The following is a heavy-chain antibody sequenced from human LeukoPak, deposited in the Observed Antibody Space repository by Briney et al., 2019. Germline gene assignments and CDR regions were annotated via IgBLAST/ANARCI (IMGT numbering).Heavy chain of an antibody. J-gene: IGHJ3*02. Sequence: GGSLRLSCAASGFTFSSYGMHWVRQAPGKGLEWVAVISSDGGNKYYADSVKGRFTISRDNSKNTLYLQMNSLRAEDTAVYYCASWTTVVTPHAFDIWGQGTMVTVSS. CDR2: ISSDGGNK. CDR3: ASWTTVVTPHAFDI. D-gene: IGHD4-23*01. V-gene: IGHV3-30*03. CDR1: GFTFSSYG.